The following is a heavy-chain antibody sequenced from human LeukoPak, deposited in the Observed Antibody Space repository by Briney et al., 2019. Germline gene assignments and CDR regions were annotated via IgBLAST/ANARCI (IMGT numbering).Heavy chain of an antibody. Sequence: PGGSLRLSCAASGFTVSSNYMSWVRQAPGKGLEWVSSITGSSASTYYADSVKGRFTISRDNSKNTLYLQMNSLRAEDMAVYFCAKLDYYDTHWGQGTLVTVSS. CDR2: ITGSSAST. D-gene: IGHD3-22*01. CDR1: GFTVSSNY. J-gene: IGHJ4*02. CDR3: AKLDYYDTH. V-gene: IGHV3-23*01.